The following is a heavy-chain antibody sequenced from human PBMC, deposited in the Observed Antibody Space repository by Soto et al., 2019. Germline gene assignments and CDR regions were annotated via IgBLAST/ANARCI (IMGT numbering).Heavy chain of an antibody. Sequence: SVKVSCKASGGTFSSYAISWVRQAPGQGLEGMGGIIPIFGTANYAQKFQGRVTITADESTSTAYMELSSLRSDDTAVYYCARVETAMVTDYGMDVWGQGTTVTVSS. D-gene: IGHD5-18*01. CDR3: ARVETAMVTDYGMDV. J-gene: IGHJ6*02. V-gene: IGHV1-69*13. CDR2: IIPIFGTA. CDR1: GGTFSSYA.